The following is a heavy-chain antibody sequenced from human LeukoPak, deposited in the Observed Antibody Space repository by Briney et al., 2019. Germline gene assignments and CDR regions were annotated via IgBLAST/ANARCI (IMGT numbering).Heavy chain of an antibody. J-gene: IGHJ5*02. CDR1: GYTLTELS. V-gene: IGHV1-24*01. CDR2: FDPEDGET. Sequence: ASVKVPCKVSGYTLTELSMHWVRQAPGNGLEWRGGFDPEDGETIYAQKFQGRGTMTEDTSTDTAYMELSSLRSEDTAVYYCATLKAYQLLGNWFDPWGQGTLVTVSS. CDR3: ATLKAYQLLGNWFDP. D-gene: IGHD2-2*01.